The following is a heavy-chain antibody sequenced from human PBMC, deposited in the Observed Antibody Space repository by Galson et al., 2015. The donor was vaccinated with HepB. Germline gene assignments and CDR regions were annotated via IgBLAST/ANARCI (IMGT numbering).Heavy chain of an antibody. V-gene: IGHV3-23*01. D-gene: IGHD3-10*01. Sequence: SLRLSCAASGFTFNCYAMNWVRQAPGKGLEWVSTISGSGGVTYYADSVKGRFTISRDNSKKTLYLEMSSLRAEDTATYYCAKDAEGECGGGMRNFSYFYGMNVWGQGTTVTVSS. J-gene: IGHJ6*02. CDR2: ISGSGGVT. CDR1: GFTFNCYA. CDR3: AKDAEGECGGGMRNFSYFYGMNV.